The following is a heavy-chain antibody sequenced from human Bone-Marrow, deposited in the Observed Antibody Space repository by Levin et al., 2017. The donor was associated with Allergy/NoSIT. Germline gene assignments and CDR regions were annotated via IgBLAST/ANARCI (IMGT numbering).Heavy chain of an antibody. CDR2: VSHDGSNK. V-gene: IGHV3-30*18. CDR1: GFTFSSYD. CDR3: AKDISPGPEGNWYFDR. J-gene: IGHJ2*01. Sequence: SCAASGFTFSSYDMHWVRQAPGKGLEWVAVVSHDGSNKYYVDSVKGRFATSRDNSKNTLYLQMNSLRAEDTAVYYCAKDISPGPEGNWYFDRWGRGTLVTVSS.